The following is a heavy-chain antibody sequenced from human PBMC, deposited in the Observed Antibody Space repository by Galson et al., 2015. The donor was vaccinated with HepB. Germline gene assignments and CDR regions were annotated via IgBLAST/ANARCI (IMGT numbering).Heavy chain of an antibody. CDR2: IDPSDSYT. V-gene: IGHV5-10-1*01. J-gene: IGHJ4*02. Sequence: QSGAEVKKPGESLRISCKGSGYSFTSYWISWVRQMPGKGLEWMGRIDPSDSYTNYSPSFQGHVTISADKSISTAYLQWSSLKASDTAMYYCARGVPNYYDSSGYYWVFDYWGQGTLVTVSS. D-gene: IGHD3-22*01. CDR1: GYSFTSYW. CDR3: ARGVPNYYDSSGYYWVFDY.